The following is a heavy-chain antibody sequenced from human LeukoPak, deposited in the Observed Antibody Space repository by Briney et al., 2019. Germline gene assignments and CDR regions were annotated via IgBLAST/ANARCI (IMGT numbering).Heavy chain of an antibody. V-gene: IGHV1-2*02. J-gene: IGHJ6*02. Sequence: GASVKVSCKASGYTFTGYYMHWVRQAPGQGLEWMGWINPNSDGTNYAQKFQGRVTMTRDTSISTAYMELSRLRSDDTAVYYCASVSHPRGVVTPSVWYYYYGMDVWGQGTTVTVSS. CDR1: GYTFTGYY. CDR2: INPNSDGT. D-gene: IGHD4-23*01. CDR3: ASVSHPRGVVTPSVWYYYYGMDV.